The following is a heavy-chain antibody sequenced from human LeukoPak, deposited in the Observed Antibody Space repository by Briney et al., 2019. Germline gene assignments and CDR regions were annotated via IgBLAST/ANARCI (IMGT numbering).Heavy chain of an antibody. CDR1: GYTFTGYY. CDR2: INPNSGGT. CDR3: ARIVPVVAATESAFDY. J-gene: IGHJ4*02. Sequence: ASVTVSRKASGYTFTGYYMHWLRQAPGQGREWVGWINPNSGGTNYAQKFQGRVTLTRDTSISTAYMELSRLRSDDTAVYYCARIVPVVAATESAFDYWGQGTLVTVSS. D-gene: IGHD2-15*01. V-gene: IGHV1-2*02.